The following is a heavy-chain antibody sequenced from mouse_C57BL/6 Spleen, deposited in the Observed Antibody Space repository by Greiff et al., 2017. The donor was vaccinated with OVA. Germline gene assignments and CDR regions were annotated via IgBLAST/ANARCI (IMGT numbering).Heavy chain of an antibody. V-gene: IGHV1-18*01. J-gene: IGHJ1*03. CDR1: GYTFTDYN. Sequence: EVQLQQSGPELVKPGASVKISCKASGYTFTDYNMDWVKQSHGKSLEWIGDINPNNGGTIYNQKFKGKATLTVDKSSSTAYMELRSLTSEDTAVYYCARERGTPPYRYFYVWGTGTTVTVST. CDR3: ARERGTPPYRYFYV. CDR2: INPNNGGT.